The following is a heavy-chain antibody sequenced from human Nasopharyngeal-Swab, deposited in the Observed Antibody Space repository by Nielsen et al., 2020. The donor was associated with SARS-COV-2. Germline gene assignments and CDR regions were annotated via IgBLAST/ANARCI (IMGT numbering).Heavy chain of an antibody. CDR2: NSPTSDYI. CDR1: GFTFSSYT. V-gene: IGHV3-21*06. CDR3: VRGSYGHYDS. D-gene: IGHD4-17*01. J-gene: IGHJ5*01. Sequence: GSLILSCAASGFTFSSYTMNWVRQAPGKGQGWVTSNSPTSDYIYYAESVKGRFTISRDNAKTSLFLQMNSLRAEETSIYYCVRGSYGHYDSWGQGALITVSS.